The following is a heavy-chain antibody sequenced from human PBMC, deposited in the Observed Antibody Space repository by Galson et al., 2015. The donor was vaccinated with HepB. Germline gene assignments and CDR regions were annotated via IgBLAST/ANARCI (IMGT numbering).Heavy chain of an antibody. CDR3: ATGFRLAGAA. V-gene: IGHV3-23*01. CDR1: GFTFSSFA. J-gene: IGHJ5*02. CDR2: ISKSATVT. D-gene: IGHD6-19*01. Sequence: SLRLSCAASGFTFSSFAMSWVGQPPGKGLEWVSPISKSATVTYYVDSVKGRFTISRDDSKSTLYLRMNGLRAEDTAIYYCATGFRLAGAAWGQGTLVTVSS.